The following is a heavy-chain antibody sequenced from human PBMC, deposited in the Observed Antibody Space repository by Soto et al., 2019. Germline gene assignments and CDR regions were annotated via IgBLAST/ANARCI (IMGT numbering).Heavy chain of an antibody. CDR1: GGSISSSSYY. Sequence: SETLSRTCTVSGGSISSSSYYWGWIRQPPGKGLEWIGTLYYGGSTFYNPSLKSRVTISVDTSKNQFSLRLSSVTAADTAVYYCARRIAAAGTYYYGMEVWGQGATVTVSS. CDR3: ARRIAAAGTYYYGMEV. J-gene: IGHJ6*02. CDR2: LYYGGST. V-gene: IGHV4-39*01. D-gene: IGHD6-13*01.